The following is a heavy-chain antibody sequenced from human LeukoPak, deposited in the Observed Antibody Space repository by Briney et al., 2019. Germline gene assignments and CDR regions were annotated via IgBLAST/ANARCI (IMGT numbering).Heavy chain of an antibody. CDR1: GGSFSGYY. CDR3: ASPGVESGSHSY. CDR2: INHSGST. J-gene: IGHJ4*02. D-gene: IGHD1-26*01. V-gene: IGHV4-34*01. Sequence: SETLSLTCAVYGGSFSGYYWSWIRQPPGKGLEWIGEINHSGSTNYNPSLKSRVTISVDTSKNQFSLKLSSVTAADTAVYYCASPGVESGSHSYWGPGTLVTVSS.